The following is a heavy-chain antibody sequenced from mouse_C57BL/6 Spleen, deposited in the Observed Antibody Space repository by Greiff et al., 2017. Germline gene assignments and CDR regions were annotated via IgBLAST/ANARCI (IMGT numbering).Heavy chain of an antibody. J-gene: IGHJ2*01. CDR3: GRHAHGNYFDY. Sequence: EVQLVESGGGLVQPKGSLKLSCAASGFSFNTYAMNWVRQAPGKGLEWVARIRRKSNNFATSYAFSVKDSFTISRDDSESMLDLQMNNLKTGETAMYYGGRHAHGNYFDYWGQGTPLTVS. V-gene: IGHV10-1*01. CDR2: IRRKSNNFAT. D-gene: IGHD2-1*01. CDR1: GFSFNTYA.